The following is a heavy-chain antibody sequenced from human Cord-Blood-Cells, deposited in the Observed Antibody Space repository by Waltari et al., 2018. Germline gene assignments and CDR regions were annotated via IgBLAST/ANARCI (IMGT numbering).Heavy chain of an antibody. J-gene: IGHJ5*02. V-gene: IGHV4-34*01. CDR2: INHSGST. CDR3: ARGQGYDFWSGSNWFDP. Sequence: QVQLQQWGAGLLKPSETLSLTCAVYGGSFSGYYWSWIRTPPGKGLEWIGEINHSGSTNYNPSLKSRVTISVDTSKNQFSLKLSSVTAADTAVYYCARGQGYDFWSGSNWFDPWGQGTLVTVSS. CDR1: GGSFSGYY. D-gene: IGHD3-3*01.